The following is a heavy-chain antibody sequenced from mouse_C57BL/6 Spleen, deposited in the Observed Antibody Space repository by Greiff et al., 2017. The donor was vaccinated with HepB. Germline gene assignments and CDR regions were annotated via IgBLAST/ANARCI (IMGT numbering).Heavy chain of an antibody. CDR1: GYTFTSYW. CDR2: IDPSDSET. J-gene: IGHJ2*01. Sequence: QVQLQQPGAELVRPGSSVKLSCKASGYTFTSYWMHWVKQRPIQGLEWIGNIDPSDSETHYNQKFKDKATLTVDKSSSTAYMQLSSLTSEDSAVYYCARCPSSSGPFDYWGQGTTLTVSS. V-gene: IGHV1-52*01. D-gene: IGHD3-2*02. CDR3: ARCPSSSGPFDY.